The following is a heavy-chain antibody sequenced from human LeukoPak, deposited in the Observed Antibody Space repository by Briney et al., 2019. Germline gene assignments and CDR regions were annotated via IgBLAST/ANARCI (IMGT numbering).Heavy chain of an antibody. CDR1: GGTFSSYA. Sequence: SVKVSCKASGGTFSSYAISWVRQAPGQGLEWMGRIIPILGIANYAQRFQGRVTITADKSTSTAYMELSSLRSEDTAVYYCARDLAFPGSYGSAEFYFDFWGQGALVTVSS. D-gene: IGHD1-26*01. CDR2: IIPILGIA. J-gene: IGHJ4*02. V-gene: IGHV1-69*04. CDR3: ARDLAFPGSYGSAEFYFDF.